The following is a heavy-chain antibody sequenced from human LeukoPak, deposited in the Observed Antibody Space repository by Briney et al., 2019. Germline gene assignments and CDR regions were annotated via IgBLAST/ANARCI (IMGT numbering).Heavy chain of an antibody. Sequence: ETLSLTCTVSGGSISTITYYWGWIRQPPGKGLEWVSSIFPSGGEIHYADSVRGRFTISRDNSKSTLSLQMNSLRAEDTAIYYCARGFHCSYGSCYDTTFDYWGQGTLVTVSS. J-gene: IGHJ4*02. D-gene: IGHD2-15*01. CDR1: GGSISTITYY. CDR2: IFPSGGEI. V-gene: IGHV3-53*03. CDR3: ARGFHCSYGSCYDTTFDY.